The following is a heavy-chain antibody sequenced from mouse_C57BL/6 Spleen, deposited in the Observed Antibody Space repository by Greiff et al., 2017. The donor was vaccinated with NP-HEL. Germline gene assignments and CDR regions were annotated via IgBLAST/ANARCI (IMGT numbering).Heavy chain of an antibody. CDR3: AREELGRFAH. CDR1: GFTFSDYY. Sequence: EVKLVESEGGLVQPGSSMKLSCTASGFTFSDYYMAWVRQVPEKGLEWVANINYDGSSTYYLDSLKSRFIISRDNAKNILYLQMSSLKCEDTATCFCAREELGRFAHWGQGTLFTVSA. CDR2: INYDGSST. V-gene: IGHV5-16*01. J-gene: IGHJ3*01. D-gene: IGHD4-1*01.